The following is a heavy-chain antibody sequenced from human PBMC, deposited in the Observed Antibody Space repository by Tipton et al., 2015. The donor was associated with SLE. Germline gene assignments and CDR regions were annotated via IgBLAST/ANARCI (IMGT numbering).Heavy chain of an antibody. D-gene: IGHD3-16*02. J-gene: IGHJ3*02. V-gene: IGHV3-23*03. Sequence: SLRLSCAASGFAFSSYAMSWVRQAPGKGLEWVSLIYSGGSRTYYADSVKGRFSISRDDSRNTLYLQMNTLRAEDTAVYYCAKDGYYDYVWGSYRQDGFDIWGQGTMVTVSS. CDR3: AKDGYYDYVWGSYRQDGFDI. CDR2: IYSGGSRT. CDR1: GFAFSSYA.